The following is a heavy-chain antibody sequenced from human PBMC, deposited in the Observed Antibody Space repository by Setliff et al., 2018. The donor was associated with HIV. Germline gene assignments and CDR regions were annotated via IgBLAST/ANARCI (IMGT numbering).Heavy chain of an antibody. CDR3: ARALSYGSGTYSAAGF. CDR2: FDPEDGET. CDR1: GYTLTELS. Sequence: ASVTVSCKVSGYTLTELSMHWVRQAPGKGLEWMGGFDPEDGETIYAQKFQGRVTITRETSATTAYMELSSLTPEDTAIYFCARALSYGSGTYSAAGFWGQGTLVTVSS. D-gene: IGHD3-10*01. V-gene: IGHV1-24*01. J-gene: IGHJ4*02.